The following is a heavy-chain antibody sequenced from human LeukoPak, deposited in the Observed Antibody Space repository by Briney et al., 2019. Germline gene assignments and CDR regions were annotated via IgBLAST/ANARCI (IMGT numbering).Heavy chain of an antibody. Sequence: GGSLRLSCAASGFTFDDYAMHWVRQAPGKGLEWVSLISWDGGSTYYADSVKGRFTISRDNSKNSLYLQMNSLRAEDTALYYCAKDGSHDYSKFTLYYYYYYMDVWGKGTTVTVSS. J-gene: IGHJ6*03. CDR1: GFTFDDYA. V-gene: IGHV3-43D*03. CDR2: ISWDGGST. D-gene: IGHD4-11*01. CDR3: AKDGSHDYSKFTLYYYYYYMDV.